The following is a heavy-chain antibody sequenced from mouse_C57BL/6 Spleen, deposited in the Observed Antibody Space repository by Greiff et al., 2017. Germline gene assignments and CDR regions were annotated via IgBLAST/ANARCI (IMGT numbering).Heavy chain of an antibody. CDR3: ARGYGYDGDYFDY. Sequence: LQASGPELVKPGASVKLSCKASGYTFTSYDIHWVKQRPGQGLEWIGWLYPRDGSTKYNEKFKGKATLTVDTSSSTAYMELHSLTSEDSAVYFCARGYGYDGDYFDYWGQGTTLTVSS. CDR2: LYPRDGST. D-gene: IGHD2-2*01. V-gene: IGHV1-85*01. CDR1: GYTFTSYD. J-gene: IGHJ2*01.